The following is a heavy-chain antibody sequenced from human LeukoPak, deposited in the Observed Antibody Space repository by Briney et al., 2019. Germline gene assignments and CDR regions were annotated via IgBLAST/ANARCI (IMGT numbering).Heavy chain of an antibody. J-gene: IGHJ5*02. Sequence: PGGSLRLSCAASGFTFSSYAMSWVRQAPGKGLEWVSAISGSGGSTYYADSVKGRFTISRDNSKNTLYLRMNSLGAEDTAVYYCAKDSLLWFGYRNWFDPWGQGTLVTVSS. CDR1: GFTFSSYA. D-gene: IGHD3-10*01. V-gene: IGHV3-23*01. CDR3: AKDSLLWFGYRNWFDP. CDR2: ISGSGGST.